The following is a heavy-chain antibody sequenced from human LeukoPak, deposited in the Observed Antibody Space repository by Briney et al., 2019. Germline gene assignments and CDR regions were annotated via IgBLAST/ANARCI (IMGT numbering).Heavy chain of an antibody. Sequence: SETLSLTCSVSRGSLSGYSWTWIRHSPGKGLEWIGEVNESGKSNYSPSLKNRLTISRDTSKKQFSLELRSLTAADTAIYFCARSQSLWAAPSLDNWGQGTMVTVS. J-gene: IGHJ3*02. V-gene: IGHV4-34*01. CDR3: ARSQSLWAAPSLDN. CDR1: RGSLSGYS. CDR2: VNESGKS. D-gene: IGHD7-27*01.